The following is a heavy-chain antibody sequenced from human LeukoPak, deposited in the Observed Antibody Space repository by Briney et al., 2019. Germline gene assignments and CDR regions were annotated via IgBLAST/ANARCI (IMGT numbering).Heavy chain of an antibody. CDR2: IYASGIS. CDR3: AGAPPVAAPYYFHY. V-gene: IGHV4-4*07. J-gene: IGHJ4*02. Sequence: PSDTLSLTCTFSGGSISSYYWNWIRQPAGKGMEWIGRIYASGISNYNPSLKGRVTISVDTFKNQFSRKLNSVTAADTAVYYCAGAPPVAAPYYFHYWGQGTLVTVSS. D-gene: IGHD6-19*01. CDR1: GGSISSYY.